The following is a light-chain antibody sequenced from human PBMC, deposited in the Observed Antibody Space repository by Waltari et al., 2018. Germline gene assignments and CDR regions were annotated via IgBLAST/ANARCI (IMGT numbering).Light chain of an antibody. CDR1: ESVSRY. V-gene: IGKV3-20*01. Sequence: EIVLTHSPATLSLSPGERATLSCRASESVSRYLAWYQQKPGQAPRLLIYDAYRRATGIPDRFSGSGSGTDFSLTISRLGPEDFAVYYCQKYVNLPATFGQGTKVEIK. J-gene: IGKJ1*01. CDR2: DAY. CDR3: QKYVNLPAT.